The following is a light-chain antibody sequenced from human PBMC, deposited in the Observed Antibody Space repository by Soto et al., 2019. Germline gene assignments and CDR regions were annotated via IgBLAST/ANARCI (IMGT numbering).Light chain of an antibody. CDR2: EVS. V-gene: IGLV2-14*01. CDR1: SSDVGGYNF. Sequence: ALTQPASVSGSPGQSITISCTGTSSDVGGYNFVSWYQQHPGRAPKLLIYEVSRRPSGVSNRFSGSKSGDTASLTISGLQAKDEADYYCYSYRGYYTRVFGTGTKVTVL. J-gene: IGLJ1*01. CDR3: YSYRGYYTRV.